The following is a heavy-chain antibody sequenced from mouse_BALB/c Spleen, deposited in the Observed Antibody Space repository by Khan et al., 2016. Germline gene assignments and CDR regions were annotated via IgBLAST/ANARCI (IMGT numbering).Heavy chain of an antibody. CDR1: GFAFSSYW. J-gene: IGHJ3*01. CDR3: ARGTPFAN. Sequence: QVQLQQPGAELVRPGSSVKISCKASGFAFSSYWMNWVKQRPGQGLEWIGQIYPGDGDTNYNGKFKGKATLTADKSSSTATMQLSSLTSEDSAVYFCARGTPFANWGQGTLVTVSA. CDR2: IYPGDGDT. V-gene: IGHV1-80*01. D-gene: IGHD2-14*01.